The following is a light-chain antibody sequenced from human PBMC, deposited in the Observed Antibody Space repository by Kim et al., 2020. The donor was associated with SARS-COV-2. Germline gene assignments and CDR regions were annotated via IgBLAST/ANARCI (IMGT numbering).Light chain of an antibody. V-gene: IGLV2-14*03. CDR2: DVS. CDR3: SSYTSSSTPV. Sequence: QSALTQPASVSGSPGQSITISCTGTSTDVGGYIYVSWYQQHPGKAPKLMIYDVSNRPSGVSNRFSGSKSGNTASLTISGLQAEDEADYYCSSYTSSSTPVFGGGTQLTVL. J-gene: IGLJ2*01. CDR1: STDVGGYIY.